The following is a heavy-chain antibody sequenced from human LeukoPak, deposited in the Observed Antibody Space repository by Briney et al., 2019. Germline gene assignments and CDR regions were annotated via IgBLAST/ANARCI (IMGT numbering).Heavy chain of an antibody. J-gene: IGHJ4*02. CDR1: GGSISSSSYY. D-gene: IGHD5-18*01. V-gene: IGHV4-39*07. Sequence: PSETLSLTCTVSGGSISSSSYYWGWIRQPPGKGLEWIGRIFASGSTNYNPSLKSRVTMSVDTSKNQFSLTLSSVTAADTAVYYCASGIQLWLLNYWGQGTLVTVSS. CDR3: ASGIQLWLLNY. CDR2: IFASGST.